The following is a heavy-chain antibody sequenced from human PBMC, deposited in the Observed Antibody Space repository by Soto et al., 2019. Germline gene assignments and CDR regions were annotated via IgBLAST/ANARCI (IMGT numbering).Heavy chain of an antibody. CDR2: ISATGGGT. J-gene: IGHJ4*02. Sequence: PGGSLRLSCTASGFSLSNYAMSWVRQAPGKGLEWVSLISATGGGTYYADSVKGRFTISRDNSHNTLYLQVHSLTAEDTAVYYCAKDRRAGGNSAFYFDFWGQGAQVTVSS. CDR3: AKDRRAGGNSAFYFDF. V-gene: IGHV3-23*01. D-gene: IGHD3-16*01. CDR1: GFSLSNYA.